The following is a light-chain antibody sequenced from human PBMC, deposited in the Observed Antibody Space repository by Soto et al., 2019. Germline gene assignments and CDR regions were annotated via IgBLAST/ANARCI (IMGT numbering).Light chain of an antibody. CDR2: EVS. CDR1: SSDVGGYNY. V-gene: IGLV2-14*01. J-gene: IGLJ2*01. Sequence: QSALTQPASVSGSPGQSITISCTGTSSDVGGYNYVSWYQHHPGKAPKLMIYEVSDRPSGVSNRFSGSKSGTTASLTISGLQAEDGADYYCSSYTGSSTLAVVFGGGTKVTVL. CDR3: SSYTGSSTLAVV.